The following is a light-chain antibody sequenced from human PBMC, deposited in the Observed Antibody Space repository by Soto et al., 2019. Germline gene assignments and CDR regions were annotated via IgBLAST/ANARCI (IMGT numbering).Light chain of an antibody. CDR1: QSISSF. V-gene: IGKV1-33*01. Sequence: DIQMTQSPSSLSASVVDRVTITCRASQSISSFLNWYQQKPGKAPKLLIYAASNLQSGVPSRFSGSGSGTDFTFTISSLQPEDIATYYCQQYDNLPLTFGQGTKVDIK. CDR2: AAS. CDR3: QQYDNLPLT. J-gene: IGKJ1*01.